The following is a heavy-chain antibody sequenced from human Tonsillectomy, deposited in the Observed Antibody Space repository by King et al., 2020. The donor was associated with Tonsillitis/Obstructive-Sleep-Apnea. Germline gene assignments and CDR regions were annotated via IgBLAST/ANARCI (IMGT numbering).Heavy chain of an antibody. CDR3: ARRRVVVVPAAYYYYYYMDV. CDR1: GGTFSSYA. D-gene: IGHD2-2*01. V-gene: IGHV1-69*01. CDR2: IIPIFGTA. J-gene: IGHJ6*03. Sequence: QLVQSGAEVKKPGSSVKVSCKASGGTFSSYAISWVRQAPGQGLEWMGGIIPIFGTANYAQKFQGRVTITADESTSTAYIGLSSLGSEDTAVYYCARRRVVVVPAAYYYYYYMDVWGKGTTVTVSS.